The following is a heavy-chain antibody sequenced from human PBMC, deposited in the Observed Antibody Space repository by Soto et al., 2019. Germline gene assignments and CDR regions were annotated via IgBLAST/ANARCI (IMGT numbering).Heavy chain of an antibody. CDR3: TRGGIQLWGSY. CDR2: INSDGSST. J-gene: IGHJ4*02. Sequence: EVQLVESGGGLVQPGGSLRLSFAASGFTFSTYWMHWVRQAPGQGLVWVSRINSDGSSTSYADSVKGRFTISRDNAKNTLYLQMSSLRAEDTAVYYCTRGGIQLWGSYWGQGTLVTVSS. D-gene: IGHD5-18*01. CDR1: GFTFSTYW. V-gene: IGHV3-74*01.